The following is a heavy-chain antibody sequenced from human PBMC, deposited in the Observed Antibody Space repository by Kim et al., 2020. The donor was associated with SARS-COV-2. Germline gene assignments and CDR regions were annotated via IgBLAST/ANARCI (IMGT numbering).Heavy chain of an antibody. V-gene: IGHV3-30*04. J-gene: IGHJ5*02. CDR2: ISYDGSNK. Sequence: GGSLRLSCAASGFTFSSYAMHWVRQAPGKGLEWVAVISYDGSNKYYADSVKGRFTISRDNSKNTLYLQMNSLRAEDTAVYYCARSPARWLESTLFDPWGQGTLVTVSS. CDR1: GFTFSSYA. D-gene: IGHD6-19*01. CDR3: ARSPARWLESTLFDP.